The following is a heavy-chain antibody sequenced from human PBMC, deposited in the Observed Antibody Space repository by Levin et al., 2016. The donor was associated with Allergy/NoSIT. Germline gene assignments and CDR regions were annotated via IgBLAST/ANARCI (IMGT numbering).Heavy chain of an antibody. D-gene: IGHD3/OR15-3a*01. Sequence: ASVKVSCKASGYTFTSYYMHWVRQAPGQGLEWMGIINPSGGSTSYAQKFQGRVTMTRDTSTSTVYMELSSLRSEDTAVYYCARSEADLNYYYGMDVWGQGTTVTVSS. CDR2: INPSGGST. V-gene: IGHV1-46*01. CDR1: GYTFTSYY. CDR3: ARSEADLNYYYGMDV. J-gene: IGHJ6*02.